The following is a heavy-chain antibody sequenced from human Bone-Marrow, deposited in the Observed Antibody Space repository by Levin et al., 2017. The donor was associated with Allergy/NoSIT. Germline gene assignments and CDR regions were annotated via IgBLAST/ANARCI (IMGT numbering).Heavy chain of an antibody. CDR3: AKVDVSGYCSSTSCFRGTYYYYGMDV. CDR1: GFTFSSYA. J-gene: IGHJ6*02. D-gene: IGHD2-2*03. Sequence: GESLKISCAASGFTFSSYAMSWVRQAPGKGLEWVSAISGSGGSTYYADSVKGRFTISRDNSKNTLYLQMNSLRAEDTAVYYCAKVDVSGYCSSTSCFRGTYYYYGMDVWGQGTTVTVSS. V-gene: IGHV3-23*01. CDR2: ISGSGGST.